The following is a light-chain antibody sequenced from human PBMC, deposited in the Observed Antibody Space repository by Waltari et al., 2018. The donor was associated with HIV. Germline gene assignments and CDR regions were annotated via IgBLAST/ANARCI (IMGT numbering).Light chain of an antibody. J-gene: IGLJ3*02. V-gene: IGLV3-25*03. Sequence: SSELIQPPSVSVSPGQTARITCSGDALANQHVYWYQQKTGQAPVVVIYKDTGSPSGIPERVSGSSSVTIVTLSISGVQAEDEADYYCQSADGSGTWVFGGGTKLTVL. CDR3: QSADGSGTWV. CDR2: KDT. CDR1: ALANQH.